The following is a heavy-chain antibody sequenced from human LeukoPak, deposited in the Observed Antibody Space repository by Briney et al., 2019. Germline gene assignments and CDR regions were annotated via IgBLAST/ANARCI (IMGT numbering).Heavy chain of an antibody. D-gene: IGHD3-3*01. CDR1: GGSISSYY. V-gene: IGHV4-4*07. Sequence: SSETLSLTCTVSGGSISSYYWSWIRQPAGKGLEWIGRIYTSGSTNYNPSLKSRVTMSVDTSKNQFSLKLSSVTAADTAVYYCARDVDSRTTIFGVVGYFDLWGRGTLVTVSS. J-gene: IGHJ2*01. CDR2: IYTSGST. CDR3: ARDVDSRTTIFGVVGYFDL.